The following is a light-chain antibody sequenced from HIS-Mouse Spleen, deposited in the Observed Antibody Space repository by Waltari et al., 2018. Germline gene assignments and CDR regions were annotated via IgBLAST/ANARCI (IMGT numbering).Light chain of an antibody. J-gene: IGLJ2*01. CDR2: EDS. V-gene: IGLV3-10*01. CDR1: ALPKKY. Sequence: SSELTQPPSVSVSPGQTARITCSGDALPKKYAYRYQQKSGQAPVLVIYEDSKRPSGIPERFSGSSSGTMATLTISEAQVEDEADYYCYSTDSSGNHRVFGGGTKLTVL. CDR3: YSTDSSGNHRV.